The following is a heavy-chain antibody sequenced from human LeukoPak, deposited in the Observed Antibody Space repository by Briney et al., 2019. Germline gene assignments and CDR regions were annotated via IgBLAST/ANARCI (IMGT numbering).Heavy chain of an antibody. CDR3: ARVARGWLRGDFDY. CDR2: INPNSGGT. D-gene: IGHD5-12*01. Sequence: ASVKVSCKASGYTFTGYYMHWVRQAPGQGLEWMGWINPNSGGTNYAQKFQGRVTMTRDTSISTAYMELSRLRFDDTAVYYCARVARGWLRGDFDYWGQGTLVTVSS. V-gene: IGHV1-2*02. J-gene: IGHJ4*02. CDR1: GYTFTGYY.